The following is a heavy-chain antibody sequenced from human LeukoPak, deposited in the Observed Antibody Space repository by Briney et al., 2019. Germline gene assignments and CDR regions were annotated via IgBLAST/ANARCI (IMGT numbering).Heavy chain of an antibody. V-gene: IGHV4-30-2*01. D-gene: IGHD3-10*01. Sequence: SETLSLTCAVSGGSISSGGYSWSWIRQPPGKGLEWIGYIYHSGSTYYNPSLKSRVTISVDTSKNQFSLKLSSVTAADTAVYYCARTMVRGAAFDIWGQGTMVTVSS. J-gene: IGHJ3*02. CDR1: GGSISSGGYS. CDR3: ARTMVRGAAFDI. CDR2: IYHSGST.